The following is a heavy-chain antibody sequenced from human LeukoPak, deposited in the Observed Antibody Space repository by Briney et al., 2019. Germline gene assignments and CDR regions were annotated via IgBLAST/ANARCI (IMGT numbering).Heavy chain of an antibody. D-gene: IGHD3-10*01. CDR2: ISSNGSST. V-gene: IGHV3-64*01. CDR3: ARVGSGSYYY. Sequence: GGSLRLSCAASGFTFSSYAMHWVRQAPGKGLEYVSAISSNGSSTYYANSVKGRFTISRDNSKNTLYLQMGSLRAEDMAVYYCARVGSGSYYYWGQGTLVTVSS. CDR1: GFTFSSYA. J-gene: IGHJ4*02.